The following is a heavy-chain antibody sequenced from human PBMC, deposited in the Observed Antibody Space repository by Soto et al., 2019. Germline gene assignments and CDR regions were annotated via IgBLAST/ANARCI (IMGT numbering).Heavy chain of an antibody. D-gene: IGHD6-13*01. J-gene: IGHJ5*02. Sequence: GGSLSLSCAASGFTFSSYSMNWVRQAPGKGLERVSYISSSSSTIYYADSVKGRFTISRDNVKNSLYLQMNSLRAEDTAVYYCARHPERIAEIGWFDPWGQGTLVTVSS. CDR3: ARHPERIAEIGWFDP. V-gene: IGHV3-48*01. CDR1: GFTFSSYS. CDR2: ISSSSSTI.